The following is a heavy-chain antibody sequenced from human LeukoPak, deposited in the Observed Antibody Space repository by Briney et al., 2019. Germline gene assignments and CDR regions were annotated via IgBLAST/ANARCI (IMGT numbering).Heavy chain of an antibody. Sequence: QPGASLRLSCAASGFTFSSYAMSWVRQAPGKGLEWVSAISGSGGSTYYADSVKGRFTISRDNSKSTLYLQMNSLRAEDTAVYYCAKDPGYSYGRGFDYWGRGTLVTVSS. CDR2: ISGSGGST. V-gene: IGHV3-23*01. J-gene: IGHJ4*02. CDR1: GFTFSSYA. CDR3: AKDPGYSYGRGFDY. D-gene: IGHD5-18*01.